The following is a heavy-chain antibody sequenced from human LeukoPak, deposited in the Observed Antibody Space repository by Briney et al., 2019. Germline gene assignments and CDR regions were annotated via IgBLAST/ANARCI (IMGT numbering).Heavy chain of an antibody. J-gene: IGHJ5*01. Sequence: GGSLRLSCAASGFTFSNYWMNGVRQAPGKGLEWVANIKTDGSETYYVDSVKGRFTISRDNAKNSVYLQMNSLRAEDTAIYYCARTGKFDSWGQGTLVTVSA. CDR1: GFTFSNYW. CDR3: ARTGKFDS. V-gene: IGHV3-7*05. CDR2: IKTDGSET.